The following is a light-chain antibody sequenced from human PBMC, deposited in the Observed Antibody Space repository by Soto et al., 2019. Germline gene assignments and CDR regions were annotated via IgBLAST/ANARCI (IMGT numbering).Light chain of an antibody. CDR2: KGP. CDR3: HQYNSYPWT. V-gene: IGKV1-5*03. J-gene: IGKJ1*01. Sequence: DIQMTQSPSTLSASVGDRVTITCRASQSISDWLAWYQQNPGKAPKVLIYKGPFLENGVPSRFSGSGSGTEFTLTIDSLQPDDFATYYCHQYNSYPWTFGQGTKVEIK. CDR1: QSISDW.